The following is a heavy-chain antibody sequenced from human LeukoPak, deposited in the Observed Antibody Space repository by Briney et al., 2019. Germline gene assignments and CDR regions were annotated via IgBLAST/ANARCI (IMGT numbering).Heavy chain of an antibody. V-gene: IGHV1-69*13. Sequence: SVKVSCKASGGTFSSYAISWVRQAPGQGLEWMGGIIPIFGTANYAQKFQGRVTITADESTSTAYMELSSLRSEDTAVYYCAKGRTTLGDIVVVPAAIPLDYWGQGTLVTVSS. CDR1: GGTFSSYA. CDR3: AKGRTTLGDIVVVPAAIPLDY. D-gene: IGHD2-2*02. CDR2: IIPIFGTA. J-gene: IGHJ4*02.